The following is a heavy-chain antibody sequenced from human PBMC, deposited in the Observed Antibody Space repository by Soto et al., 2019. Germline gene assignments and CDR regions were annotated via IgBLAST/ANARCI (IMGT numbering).Heavy chain of an antibody. Sequence: QVQLQESGPGLVKPSETLSLNCSVSGGSVSGGSYYWNWIRQPPGKGLEWIGYIYYSGSSNYNPSLKSRVTISIDTSKNQFSLKLSSVTAADTAVYYCARDVDFGEEDVWGQRTTVTVSS. CDR3: ARDVDFGEEDV. CDR1: GGSVSGGSYY. V-gene: IGHV4-61*01. D-gene: IGHD4-17*01. CDR2: IYYSGSS. J-gene: IGHJ6*02.